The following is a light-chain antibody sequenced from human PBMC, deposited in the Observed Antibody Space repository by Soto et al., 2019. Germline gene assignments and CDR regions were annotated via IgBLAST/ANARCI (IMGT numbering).Light chain of an antibody. Sequence: VKRETITCRASQSISSYLNWYQQKPGKAPKLLIYAASSLQSGVPSRFSGSGFGTDFTRTLSSLEAEDFATYRCHQIHICPLTCGGGTKVDIK. CDR3: HQIHICPLT. CDR1: QSISSY. CDR2: AAS. V-gene: IGKV1-39*01. J-gene: IGKJ4*01.